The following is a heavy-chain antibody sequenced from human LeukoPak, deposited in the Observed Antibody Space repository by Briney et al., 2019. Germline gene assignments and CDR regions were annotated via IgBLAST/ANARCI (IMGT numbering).Heavy chain of an antibody. CDR2: ISGSGGTT. Sequence: GGSLRLSCAASGFTFSNAWMSWVRQAPGKGLEWVSAISGSGGTTYYADSVKGRFTISRDNSKNTLYLQMNSLRAGDTAVYYCAKESSWGTVVTPGGPSAWGQGTLVTVSS. CDR1: GFTFSNAW. D-gene: IGHD4-23*01. J-gene: IGHJ5*02. CDR3: AKESSWGTVVTPGGPSA. V-gene: IGHV3-23*01.